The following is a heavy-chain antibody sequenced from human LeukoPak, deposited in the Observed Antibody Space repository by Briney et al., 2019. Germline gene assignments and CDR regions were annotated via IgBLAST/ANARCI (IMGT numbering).Heavy chain of an antibody. CDR2: IYYSGST. CDR1: GGSISSYY. D-gene: IGHD1-26*01. CDR3: ARDRPIVGATDAFDI. Sequence: SETLSLTCIVPGGSISSYYWSWIRPPPGKGREWIGHIYYSGSTNYNPHLQSRATISVDTSKNQFTLKLSSVTAADTAVYYCARDRPIVGATDAFDIWGQGTMVTVSS. V-gene: IGHV4-59*01. J-gene: IGHJ3*02.